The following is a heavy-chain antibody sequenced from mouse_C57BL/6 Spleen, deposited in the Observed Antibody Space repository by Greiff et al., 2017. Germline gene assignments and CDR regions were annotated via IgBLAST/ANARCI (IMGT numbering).Heavy chain of an antibody. J-gene: IGHJ1*03. V-gene: IGHV1-61*01. CDR3: ARPRGYYGNFYWYFDV. D-gene: IGHD2-1*01. CDR1: GYTFTSYW. Sequence: QVQLQQPGAELVRPGSSVKLSCKASGYTFTSYWMDWVKQRPGQGLEWIGNIYPSDSETHYNQKFKDKATLTVDKSSSTAYMQLSSLTSEDSAVYYCARPRGYYGNFYWYFDVWGTGTTVTVSS. CDR2: IYPSDSET.